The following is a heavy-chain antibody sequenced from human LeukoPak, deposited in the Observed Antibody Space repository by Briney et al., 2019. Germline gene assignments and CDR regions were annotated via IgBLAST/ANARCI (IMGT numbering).Heavy chain of an antibody. J-gene: IGHJ5*02. V-gene: IGHV4-4*07. CDR3: AREAHGGNSP. CDR1: GGSISPYF. D-gene: IGHD4-23*01. Sequence: SETLSLTCTVSGGSISPYFWSWIRQPAGKGLEYRGRISSTGNTNYNPSLRSRVTMSVDTSKNQFSLNLRSVTAADTAVYYCAREAHGGNSPWGQGTLVTVSS. CDR2: ISSTGNT.